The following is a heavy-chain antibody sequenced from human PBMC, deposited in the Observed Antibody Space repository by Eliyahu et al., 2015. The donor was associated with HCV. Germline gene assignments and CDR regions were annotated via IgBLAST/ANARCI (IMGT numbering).Heavy chain of an antibody. J-gene: IGHJ4*02. CDR2: ISSSGSTI. D-gene: IGHD2-15*01. Sequence: EVQLVESGGGLVQPGGSXXLXCAASGFTFSSYEMNXVRQAPGKGXEWVSYISSSGSTIYYADSVKGRFTISRDNAKNSLYLQMNSLRAEDTAVYYCARGGVVVAANDYWGQGTLVTVSS. V-gene: IGHV3-48*03. CDR3: ARGGVVVAANDY. CDR1: GFTFSSYE.